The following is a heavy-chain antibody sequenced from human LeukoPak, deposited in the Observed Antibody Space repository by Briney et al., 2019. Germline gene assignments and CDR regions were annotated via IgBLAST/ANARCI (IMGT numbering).Heavy chain of an antibody. D-gene: IGHD5-18*01. J-gene: IGHJ4*02. V-gene: IGHV4-61*02. Sequence: SQTLSLTCTVSGGSISSGSYYWSWIRQPAGTGLEWIGRIYTSGSTKYNPSLKSRVTISVDTSKNQFSLKLSSVTAADTAVYYCARRRSGYSYGLWGQGTLVTVSS. CDR1: GGSISSGSYY. CDR2: IYTSGST. CDR3: ARRRSGYSYGL.